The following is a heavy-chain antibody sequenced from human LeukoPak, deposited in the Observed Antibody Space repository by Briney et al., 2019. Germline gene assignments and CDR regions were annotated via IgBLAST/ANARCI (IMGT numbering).Heavy chain of an antibody. CDR3: ARHHSSGYYRDAFDI. CDR2: INHSGST. Sequence: SETLSLTCAVYGGSFSGYYWSWIRQPPGKGLEWIGEINHSGSTNYNPSLKSRVTISVDTSKNQFSLKLSSVTAADTAVYYCARHHSSGYYRDAFDIWGQGTMLTVSS. CDR1: GGSFSGYY. V-gene: IGHV4-34*01. D-gene: IGHD3-22*01. J-gene: IGHJ3*02.